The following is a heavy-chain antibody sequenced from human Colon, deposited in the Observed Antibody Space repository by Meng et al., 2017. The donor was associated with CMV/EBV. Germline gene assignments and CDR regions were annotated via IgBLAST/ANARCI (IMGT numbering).Heavy chain of an antibody. J-gene: IGHJ4*02. CDR1: GFIFSSYE. CDR3: VRGSSRFCTSTSCYNLDY. Sequence: GESLKISCAASGFIFSSYEMNWVRQAPGKGLEWISYIRNSDSTIYYADSVKGRFTISTDNAKNSLYLQMNSLRGEDTAVYYCVRGSSRFCTSTSCYNLDYWGQGTLVTVSS. CDR2: IRNSDSTI. D-gene: IGHD2-2*02. V-gene: IGHV3-48*03.